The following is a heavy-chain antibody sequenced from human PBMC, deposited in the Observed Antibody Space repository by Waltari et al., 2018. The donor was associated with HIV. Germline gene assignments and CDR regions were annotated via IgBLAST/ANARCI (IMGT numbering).Heavy chain of an antibody. D-gene: IGHD2-2*01. V-gene: IGHV1-18*01. J-gene: IGHJ5*02. CDR3: ARVGCSSASCYSGWFDP. CDR2: ISAYNGNT. CDR1: GYTFTSYG. Sequence: QAQLAQSGAEVKKPGASVKVSCKASGYTFTSYGISWVLQAPGQGLEWLGWISAYNGNTNYAQKLQGRVTLTTDTSTNTAYMELRSLRSDDTAVYYGARVGCSSASCYSGWFDPWGQGTLVTVSS.